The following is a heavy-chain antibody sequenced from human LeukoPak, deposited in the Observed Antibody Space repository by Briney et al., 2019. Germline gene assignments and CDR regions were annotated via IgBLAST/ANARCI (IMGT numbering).Heavy chain of an antibody. J-gene: IGHJ4*02. CDR3: ARELYYYDSSGYYDY. CDR2: ISSSGSTI. V-gene: IGHV3-11*01. D-gene: IGHD3-22*01. Sequence: GGSLRLSCAASRFTFSDYYMSWIRQAPGKGLEWVSYISSSGSTIYYADSVKGRFTISRDNAKNSLYLQMNSLRAEDTAVYYCARELYYYDSSGYYDYWGQGTLVTVSS. CDR1: RFTFSDYY.